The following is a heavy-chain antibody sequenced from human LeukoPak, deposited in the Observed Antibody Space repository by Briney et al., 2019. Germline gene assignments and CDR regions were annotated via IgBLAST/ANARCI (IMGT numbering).Heavy chain of an antibody. CDR3: ARAYYDILTGYYSPVGMDV. CDR1: GGSISSYY. D-gene: IGHD3-9*01. CDR2: IYYSGST. J-gene: IGHJ6*02. Sequence: SETLSLTCTVSGGSISSYYWSWIRRPPGKGLEWIGYIYYSGSTNYNPSLKSRVTISVDTSKNQFSLKLSSVTAADTAVYYCARAYYDILTGYYSPVGMDVWGQGTTVTVSS. V-gene: IGHV4-59*01.